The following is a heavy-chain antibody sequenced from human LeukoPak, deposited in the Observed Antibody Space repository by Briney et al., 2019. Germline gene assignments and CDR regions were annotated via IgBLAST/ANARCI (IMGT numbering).Heavy chain of an antibody. V-gene: IGHV3-66*01. CDR3: ARDSAAAAGGY. CDR1: GFTFSDHY. Sequence: GGSLRLSCAASGFTFSDHYVDWVRQAPGKGLEWVSIIYSGGSTYYADSVRGRFSISRDNSKNTLYLQMNSLRAEDTAVYYCARDSAAAAGGYWGQGTLVTVSS. D-gene: IGHD6-13*01. J-gene: IGHJ4*02. CDR2: IYSGGST.